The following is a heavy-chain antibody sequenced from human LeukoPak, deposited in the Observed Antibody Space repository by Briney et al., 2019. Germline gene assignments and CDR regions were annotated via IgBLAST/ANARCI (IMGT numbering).Heavy chain of an antibody. CDR2: IYWNGGST. CDR3: ARDVGPPRSDSGWRPHDY. Sequence: GRSLRLSCAASGFTFDDYGMSWVRQAPGKGLEWVSSIYWNGGSTGYADSVKGRFTISRDNAKNSLYLQMNSLRAEDTALYYCARDVGPPRSDSGWRPHDYWGQGTLVTVSS. V-gene: IGHV3-20*04. D-gene: IGHD6-19*01. J-gene: IGHJ4*02. CDR1: GFTFDDYG.